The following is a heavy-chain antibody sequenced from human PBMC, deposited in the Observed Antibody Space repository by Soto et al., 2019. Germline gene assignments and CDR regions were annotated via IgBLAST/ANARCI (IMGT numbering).Heavy chain of an antibody. J-gene: IGHJ6*02. V-gene: IGHV4-31*03. CDR1: GGSISSGGYY. CDR3: ARDLVVAALPTLDYYYYGMDV. Sequence: QVQLQESDPGLVKPSQTLSLTCTVSGGSISSGGYYWSWIRQHPGKGLEWIGYIYYSGSTYYNPSLKSRVTISVDTSKNQFSLKLSSVTAADTAVYYCARDLVVAALPTLDYYYYGMDVWGQGTTVTVSS. D-gene: IGHD2-15*01. CDR2: IYYSGST.